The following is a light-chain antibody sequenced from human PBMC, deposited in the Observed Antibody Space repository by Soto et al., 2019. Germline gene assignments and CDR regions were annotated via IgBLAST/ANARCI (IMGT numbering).Light chain of an antibody. CDR3: QQRSNWPVT. J-gene: IGKJ3*01. CDR1: QSVSSC. Sequence: EIVLTQSPGTLSLSPGERATLSCRASQSVSSCLAWYQQKPGQAPRLLIYDASNRATGIPARFSGSGSGTDFTLTISSLEPEDFAVYYCQQRSNWPVTFGPGTKVDIK. CDR2: DAS. V-gene: IGKV3-11*01.